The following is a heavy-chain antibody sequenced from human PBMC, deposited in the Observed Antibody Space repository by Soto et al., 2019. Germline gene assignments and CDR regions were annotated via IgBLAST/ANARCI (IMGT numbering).Heavy chain of an antibody. D-gene: IGHD3-16*01. J-gene: IGHJ4*02. CDR2: FVPLFGTT. CDR3: ATHGLGVSSPPYFDN. V-gene: IGHV1-69*01. Sequence: QRVQSGSEVQKPGSSVKVSCQASGGTFSGYVVTWVRQAPGQGLEWMGEFVPLFGTTNYAQRFSGRITITAEESTSTAYMELRTLRSDDTAVYYCATHGLGVSSPPYFDNWGQGTLVTVSS. CDR1: GGTFSGYV.